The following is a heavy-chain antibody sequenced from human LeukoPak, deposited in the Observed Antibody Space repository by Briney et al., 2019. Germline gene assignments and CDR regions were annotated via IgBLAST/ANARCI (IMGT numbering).Heavy chain of an antibody. CDR2: INHSGST. J-gene: IGHJ4*02. CDR1: GGSFSGYY. Sequence: PSETLSLTCAVYGGSFSGYYWSWIRQPPGKGLEWIGEINHSGSTNYNPPLKSRVTISVDTSKNQFSLKLSSVTAADTAVYYCASGPYRAAVYWGQGTLGIVSS. V-gene: IGHV4-34*01. CDR3: ASGPYRAAVY. D-gene: IGHD1-26*01.